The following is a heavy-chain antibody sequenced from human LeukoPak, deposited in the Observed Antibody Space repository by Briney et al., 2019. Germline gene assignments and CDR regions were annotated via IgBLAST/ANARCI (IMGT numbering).Heavy chain of an antibody. J-gene: IGHJ4*02. CDR2: IKQDGSEK. CDR1: GFTFSSYW. V-gene: IGHV3-7*03. CDR3: VKGSNGGGWTHIGRLHFDY. Sequence: PGGSLRLSCAASGFTFSSYWMSWVRQAPGKGLEWVANIKQDGSEKYYVDSVKGRFTISRDNAKKSVYLQINSLRVEDTALYYCVKGSNGGGWTHIGRLHFDYWGQGILVTVSS. D-gene: IGHD1-26*01.